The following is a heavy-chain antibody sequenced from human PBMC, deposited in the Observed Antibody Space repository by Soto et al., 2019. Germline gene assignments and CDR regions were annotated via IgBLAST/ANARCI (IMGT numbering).Heavy chain of an antibody. CDR1: GGSFSGYY. J-gene: IGHJ6*03. Sequence: SETLSLTCAVYGGSFSGYYWSWIRQPPGKGLEWIGEINHSGSTNYNPSLKSRVTISVDTSKNQFSLKLSSVTAADTAVYYCARGHAMVAAPPNYYYYYMDVWGKGTTVTVSS. D-gene: IGHD2-15*01. V-gene: IGHV4-34*01. CDR3: ARGHAMVAAPPNYYYYYMDV. CDR2: INHSGST.